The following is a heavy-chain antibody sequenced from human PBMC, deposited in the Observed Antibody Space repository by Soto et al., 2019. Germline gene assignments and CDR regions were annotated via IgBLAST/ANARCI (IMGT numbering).Heavy chain of an antibody. CDR3: AKDKALQPPPHYFDY. CDR2: ISYDGSNK. J-gene: IGHJ4*02. V-gene: IGHV3-30*18. Sequence: GGSLRLSCAASGFTFSSYGMHWVRQAPGKGLEWVAVISYDGSNKYYADSVKGRFTISRDNSKNTLYLQMNSLRAEDTAVYYCAKDKALQPPPHYFDYWGQGTLVTVSS. CDR1: GFTFSSYG. D-gene: IGHD5-18*01.